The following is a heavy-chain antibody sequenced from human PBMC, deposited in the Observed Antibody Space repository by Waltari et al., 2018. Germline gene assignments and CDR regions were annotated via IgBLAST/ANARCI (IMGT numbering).Heavy chain of an antibody. V-gene: IGHV3-23*01. CDR1: GFTFSSYA. CDR2: ISGSGGST. CDR3: AKGPKWELLPEPYFYY. Sequence: EVQLLESGGGLVQPGGSLRLSCAASGFTFSSYAMSWVRQAPGKGLEWVSAISGSGGSTYYADSVKGRFTISRDNSKNTLYLQMNSLRAEDTAVYYCAKGPKWELLPEPYFYYWGQGTLVTVSS. D-gene: IGHD1-26*01. J-gene: IGHJ4*02.